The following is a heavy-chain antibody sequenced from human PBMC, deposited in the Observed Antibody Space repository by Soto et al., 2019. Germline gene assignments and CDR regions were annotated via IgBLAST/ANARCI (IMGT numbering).Heavy chain of an antibody. CDR1: GGTFSSYT. CDR3: ARDKRGLGVVPAAELLTQPDY. CDR2: IIPILGIA. D-gene: IGHD2-2*01. V-gene: IGHV1-69*04. Sequence: SVKVSCKASGGTFSSYTISWVRQAPGQGLEWMGRIIPILGIANYAQKFQGRVTITADKSTSTAYMELSSLRSEDTAVYYCARDKRGLGVVPAAELLTQPDYWGQ. J-gene: IGHJ4*01.